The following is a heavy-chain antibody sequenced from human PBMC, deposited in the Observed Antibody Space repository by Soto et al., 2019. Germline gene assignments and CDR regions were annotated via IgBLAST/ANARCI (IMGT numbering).Heavy chain of an antibody. CDR3: ARTKPRSSSWYYYYGMDV. CDR2: IGTAGDT. CDR1: GFTFSSYD. J-gene: IGHJ6*02. Sequence: GGSLRLSCAASGFTFSSYDMHWVCQATGKGLEWVSAIGTAGDTYYPGSVKGRFTISRENAKNSLYLQMNSLRAEDTAVYYCARTKPRSSSWYYYYGMDVWGQGTTVTVSS. V-gene: IGHV3-13*01. D-gene: IGHD6-13*01.